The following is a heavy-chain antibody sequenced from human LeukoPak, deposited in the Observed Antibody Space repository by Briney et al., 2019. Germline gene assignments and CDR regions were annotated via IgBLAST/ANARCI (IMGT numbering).Heavy chain of an antibody. CDR1: GGSISSGGYY. J-gene: IGHJ4*02. V-gene: IGHV4-31*03. CDR3: ARGIVATLFH. CDR2: IYYSGST. D-gene: IGHD5-12*01. Sequence: SETLSLTCTVSGGSISSGGYYWSWLRQHPGKGLEWIGYIYYSGSTYYNPSLKSRVTISVDTSKNQFSLKLSSVTAADTAVYYCARGIVATLFHWGQGTLVTVSS.